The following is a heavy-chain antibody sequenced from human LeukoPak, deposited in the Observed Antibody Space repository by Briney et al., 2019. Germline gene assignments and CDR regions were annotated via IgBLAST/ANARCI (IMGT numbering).Heavy chain of an antibody. V-gene: IGHV3-23*01. Sequence: GGSLRLSCAASGFTFSSYAMSWVRQAPGKGLEWVSAISGSGGSTYYADSVKGRFTISRDNSKNTLYLQTNSLRAEDTAVYYCAKDLSIFRHGYSSSSPDRSDWFDPWGQGTLVTVSS. CDR2: ISGSGGST. J-gene: IGHJ5*02. CDR3: AKDLSIFRHGYSSSSPDRSDWFDP. CDR1: GFTFSSYA. D-gene: IGHD6-13*01.